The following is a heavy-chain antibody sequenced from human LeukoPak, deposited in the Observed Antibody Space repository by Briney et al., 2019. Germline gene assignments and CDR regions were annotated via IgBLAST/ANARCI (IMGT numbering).Heavy chain of an antibody. Sequence: GSLRLSCAASRFTFDDYGMSWVRQAPGKGLEWASGINWNGGSTGYADSVKGRFTISRDNAKNSLYLQMNSLRAVDTALYYCARNTRSTEYYYGSGSYYSYYFDYWGQGTLVTVSS. CDR1: RFTFDDYG. J-gene: IGHJ4*02. CDR2: INWNGGST. D-gene: IGHD3-10*01. V-gene: IGHV3-20*04. CDR3: ARNTRSTEYYYGSGSYYSYYFDY.